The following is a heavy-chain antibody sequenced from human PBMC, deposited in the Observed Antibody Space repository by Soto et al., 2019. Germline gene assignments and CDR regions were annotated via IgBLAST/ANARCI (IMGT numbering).Heavy chain of an antibody. CDR2: IKQDGSDK. CDR1: GFTFSSYW. V-gene: IGHV3-7*01. D-gene: IGHD6-6*01. CDR3: ARTETSHFDY. Sequence: EVQLVESGGGLVQPGGSLRLSCADSGFTFSSYWMSWVRQAPGKGLEWVANIKQDGSDKYYVDSVKGRFTISRDNAKNSLYLQMNSLRAEDTAVYYCARTETSHFDYWGQGTLVIVSS. J-gene: IGHJ4*02.